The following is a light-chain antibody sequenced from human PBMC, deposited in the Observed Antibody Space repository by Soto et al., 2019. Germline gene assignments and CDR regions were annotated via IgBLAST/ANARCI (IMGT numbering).Light chain of an antibody. CDR1: SGDVGGYNC. J-gene: IGLJ1*01. V-gene: IGLV2-11*01. Sequence: QSVLTQPRSVSGSPGQSVTISCTGTSGDVGGYNCVSWYQQHPGKAPQLIIFDVTQRPSGVPDRFSGSKSENTASLSISGLQAEDEADYYCCSHSANYTYVFGTGTKVTV. CDR3: CSHSANYTYV. CDR2: DVT.